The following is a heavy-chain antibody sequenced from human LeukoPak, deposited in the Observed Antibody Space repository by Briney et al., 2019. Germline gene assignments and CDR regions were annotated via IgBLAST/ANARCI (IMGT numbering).Heavy chain of an antibody. Sequence: GGSLRLSCAASGFTFSSYAMSWVRQAPGKGLEWVSAISGSGGSTYYADSVKGRFTISRDNSKNTLYLQMNSLRAEDTAVYYCARGGYCSSTSCYWGYYYYYGMDVWGQGTTVTVSS. CDR1: GFTFSSYA. CDR3: ARGGYCSSTSCYWGYYYYYGMDV. D-gene: IGHD2-2*01. CDR2: ISGSGGST. J-gene: IGHJ6*02. V-gene: IGHV3-23*01.